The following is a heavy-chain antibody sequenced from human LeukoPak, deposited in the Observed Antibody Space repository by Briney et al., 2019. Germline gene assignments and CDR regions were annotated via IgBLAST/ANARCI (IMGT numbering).Heavy chain of an antibody. CDR3: ARDTVGGCFDY. Sequence: GRSLRLSCSVSGFSLTNYAMHWVRQAPGKGLEWVAVLSYDGSNEDYADSVKGRFTISRDNSRNTLYLQLNSLRAEDTAVYYCARDTVGGCFDYWGQGTLVTVSS. J-gene: IGHJ4*02. D-gene: IGHD4-23*01. CDR2: LSYDGSNE. CDR1: GFSLTNYA. V-gene: IGHV3-30*01.